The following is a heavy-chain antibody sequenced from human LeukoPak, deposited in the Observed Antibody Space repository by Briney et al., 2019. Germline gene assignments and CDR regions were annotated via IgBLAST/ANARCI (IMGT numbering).Heavy chain of an antibody. CDR1: GFTFSSYS. Sequence: GGSLRLSCAASGFTFSSYSMNWVRQAPGKGLEWVSSISSSSSYIYYADSVKGRFTISRDNAKNSLYLQMNSLRAEDTAVYYCARVVWFGETIDYWGQGTLVTVSS. V-gene: IGHV3-21*01. CDR3: ARVVWFGETIDY. D-gene: IGHD3-10*01. CDR2: ISSSSSYI. J-gene: IGHJ4*02.